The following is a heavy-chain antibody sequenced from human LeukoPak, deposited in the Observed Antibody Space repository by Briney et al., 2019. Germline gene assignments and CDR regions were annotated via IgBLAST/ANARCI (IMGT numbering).Heavy chain of an antibody. V-gene: IGHV4-39*07. CDR3: ATRLRFLEWSEY. CDR2: IYYSGST. Sequence: SETLSLTCTVSGGSISSSSYYWGWIRQPPGKGLEWIGSIYYSGSTYYNPSLKSRVTISVDTSKNQFSLKLSSVTAADTAVYYCATRLRFLEWSEYWGQGTLVTVSS. CDR1: GGSISSSSYY. J-gene: IGHJ4*02. D-gene: IGHD3-3*01.